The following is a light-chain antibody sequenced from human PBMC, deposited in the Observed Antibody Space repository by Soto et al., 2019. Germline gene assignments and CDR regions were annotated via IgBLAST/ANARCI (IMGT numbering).Light chain of an antibody. CDR1: QSVSSY. Sequence: DIVLTQSPATRSVSPWERATLSCRASQSVSSYLAWYQQKPGQAPRLLVYNASNRATGVPARFSGSGSGTDFTLTISSLEPEDFAVYYCQQRSNRPITFGQGTRLEIK. J-gene: IGKJ5*01. V-gene: IGKV3-11*01. CDR2: NAS. CDR3: QQRSNRPIT.